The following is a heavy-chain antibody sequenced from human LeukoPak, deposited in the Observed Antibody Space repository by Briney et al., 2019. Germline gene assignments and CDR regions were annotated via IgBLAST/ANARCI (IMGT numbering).Heavy chain of an antibody. CDR2: VYYIDNT. V-gene: IGHV4-61*08. D-gene: IGHD1-26*01. Sequence: PSETLPLTCTVSGASVGSAGYYWSWIRQPPGGGLEWIGYVYYIDNTNYNPSLKSRVTMSVNPSKNQFSLNLHSVTAADTAMYYCARTQSQSGSYRYYFAYWGQGTLVTVSS. CDR3: ARTQSQSGSYRYYFAY. J-gene: IGHJ4*02. CDR1: GASVGSAGYY.